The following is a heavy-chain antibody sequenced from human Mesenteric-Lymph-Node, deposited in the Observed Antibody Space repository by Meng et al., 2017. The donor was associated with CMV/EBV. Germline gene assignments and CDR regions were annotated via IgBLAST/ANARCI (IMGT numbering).Heavy chain of an antibody. CDR1: GFDFRNYD. Sequence: GESLKISCAVSGFDFRNYDMHWVRQTAGKGLEWVSVIDRAGDTYYGDSAEGRISISRDNAKNSLYLQMNSLRPEDTAVYYCARDGYRKYGDYYYGMDVWGQGTTVTVSS. D-gene: IGHD5-24*01. J-gene: IGHJ6*02. V-gene: IGHV3-13*01. CDR2: IDRAGDT. CDR3: ARDGYRKYGDYYYGMDV.